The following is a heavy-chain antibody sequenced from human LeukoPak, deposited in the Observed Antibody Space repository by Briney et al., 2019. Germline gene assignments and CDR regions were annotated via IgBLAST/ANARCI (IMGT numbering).Heavy chain of an antibody. CDR3: ARHEGSTYYYGSGSYIGSYFDY. CDR2: IYYSGST. J-gene: IGHJ4*02. Sequence: SETLSLTCTVSGGSISSSSYYWGWIRHPPGKGLEWIGSIYYSGSTYYNPSLKSRVTISVDTSKNQFSLKLSSVTAADTAVYYCARHEGSTYYYGSGSYIGSYFDYWGQGTLVTVSS. V-gene: IGHV4-39*01. CDR1: GGSISSSSYY. D-gene: IGHD3-10*01.